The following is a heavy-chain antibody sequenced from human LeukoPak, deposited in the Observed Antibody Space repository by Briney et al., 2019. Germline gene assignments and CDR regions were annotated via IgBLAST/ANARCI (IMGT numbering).Heavy chain of an antibody. CDR3: ARDPHTAMPPRYGMDV. CDR1: GYTFTSYA. D-gene: IGHD5-18*01. Sequence: ASVKVSCKASGYTFTSYAMNWVRQAPGQGLEWMGWINTNTGNPTYAQGFTGRFVFSLDTSVSTAYLQISSLKAEDTAVYYCARDPHTAMPPRYGMDVWGQGTTVTVSS. V-gene: IGHV7-4-1*02. J-gene: IGHJ6*02. CDR2: INTNTGNP.